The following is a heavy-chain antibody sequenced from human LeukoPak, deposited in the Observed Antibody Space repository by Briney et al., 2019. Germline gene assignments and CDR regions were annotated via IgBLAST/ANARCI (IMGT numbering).Heavy chain of an antibody. V-gene: IGHV3-23*01. CDR1: GFTFSSYS. J-gene: IGHJ4*02. CDR2: ISGSGGST. CDR3: AKEGIVGATSLDY. Sequence: GGSLRLSCAASGFTFSSYSMNWVRQAPGKGLEWVSAISGSGGSTYYADSVKGRFTTSRDNSKNTLYLQMNSLRAEDTAVYYCAKEGIVGATSLDYWGQGTLVTVSS. D-gene: IGHD1-26*01.